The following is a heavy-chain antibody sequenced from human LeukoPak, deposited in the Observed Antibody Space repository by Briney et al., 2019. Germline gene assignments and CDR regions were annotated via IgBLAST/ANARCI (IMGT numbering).Heavy chain of an antibody. CDR1: DFTFSSFA. V-gene: IGHV3-30*04. Sequence: GGSLRLSCAASDFTFSSFALYWVRQAPGKGLEWVAVISFDERNKYYADSVKGRSTISRDDAKNSLYLQMNSLRAEDTAIYYCAKVPRQHDNWFDPWGQGTLVTVSS. J-gene: IGHJ5*02. CDR2: ISFDERNK. D-gene: IGHD3-9*01. CDR3: AKVPRQHDNWFDP.